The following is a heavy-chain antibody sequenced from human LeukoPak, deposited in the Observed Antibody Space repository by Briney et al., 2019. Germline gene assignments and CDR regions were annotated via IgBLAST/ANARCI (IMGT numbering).Heavy chain of an antibody. CDR1: GFTFGDYA. Sequence: GGSLRLSCTASGFTFGDYAMTWVRQAPGKGLEGVGFIRSNAYGGTTEYAASVKGRFTISRDDSKSIAYLQMNSLKSEDTAVYYCTRVRSGNDFDYWGQGTLVTVSS. CDR3: TRVRSGNDFDY. D-gene: IGHD3-16*02. V-gene: IGHV3-49*04. J-gene: IGHJ4*02. CDR2: IRSNAYGGTT.